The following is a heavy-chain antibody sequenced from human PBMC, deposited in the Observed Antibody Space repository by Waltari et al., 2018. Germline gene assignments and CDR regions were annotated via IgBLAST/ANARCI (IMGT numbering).Heavy chain of an antibody. CDR1: GGSISSHY. V-gene: IGHV4-59*11. CDR3: ARDGGAGFDY. Sequence: QVQLQESGPGLVKPSETLSLTCTVFGGSISSHYWSWIRQPPGKGLEWIGYIYYSGSTNYNPSLKSRVTISVDTSKNQFSLKLSSVTAADTAVYYCARDGGAGFDYWGQGTLVTVSS. D-gene: IGHD3-16*01. J-gene: IGHJ4*02. CDR2: IYYSGST.